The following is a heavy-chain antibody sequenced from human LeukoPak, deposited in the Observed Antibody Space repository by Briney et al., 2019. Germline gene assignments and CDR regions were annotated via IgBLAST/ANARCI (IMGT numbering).Heavy chain of an antibody. CDR3: ARLRRIFSRDFDY. CDR1: GGSFSGYY. Sequence: SETLSLTCAVYGGSFSGYYWSWIRQPPGKGLEWIGEINHSGSTNYNPSLTSRVTISVDTSKNHFSLKLSSVTAADTAVYYCARLRRIFSRDFDYWGQGTLVTVSS. CDR2: INHSGST. V-gene: IGHV4-34*01. D-gene: IGHD1-14*01. J-gene: IGHJ4*02.